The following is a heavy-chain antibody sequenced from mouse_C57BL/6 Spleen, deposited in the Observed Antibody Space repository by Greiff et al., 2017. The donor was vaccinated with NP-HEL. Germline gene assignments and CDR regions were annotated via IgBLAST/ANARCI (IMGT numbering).Heavy chain of an antibody. CDR3: TGGVLTGFFDY. CDR1: GFTFSNYW. Sequence: EVKVEESGGGLVQPGGSMKLSCVASGFTFSNYWMNWVRQSPEKGLEWVAQIRLKSDNYATHYAESVKGRFTISRDDSKSSVYLQMNNLRAEDTGIYYCTGGVLTGFFDYWGQGTTLTVSS. V-gene: IGHV6-3*01. D-gene: IGHD4-1*01. CDR2: IRLKSDNYAT. J-gene: IGHJ2*01.